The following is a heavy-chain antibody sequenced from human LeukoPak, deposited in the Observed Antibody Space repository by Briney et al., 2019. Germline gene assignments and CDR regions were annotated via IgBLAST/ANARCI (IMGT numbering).Heavy chain of an antibody. CDR1: GYTFTSYG. J-gene: IGHJ4*02. CDR3: ARDLRRYDSSGYYYY. Sequence: GASVKVSCKASGYTFTSYGISWVRQAPGQGLEWMGWISAYNGNTNYAQKLQGRVTMTTDTSTSTAYMELRSLRSDDTAVYYCARDLRRYDSSGYYYYWGQGTLVTVSS. V-gene: IGHV1-18*01. D-gene: IGHD3-22*01. CDR2: ISAYNGNT.